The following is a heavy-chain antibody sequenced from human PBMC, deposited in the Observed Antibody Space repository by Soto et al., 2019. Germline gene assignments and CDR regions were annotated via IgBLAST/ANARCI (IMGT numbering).Heavy chain of an antibody. J-gene: IGHJ6*02. V-gene: IGHV3-13*01. CDR1: VFTFSSYD. Sequence: GSLRLSCAASVFTFSSYDMHWVRQATGKGLEWVSAIGTAGDTYYPGSVKVRFTISRENAKNSLYLQMNSLRAGDTAVYYCARVHGRDYYYGMDVWGQGTTVTVSS. CDR2: IGTAGDT. CDR3: ARVHGRDYYYGMDV.